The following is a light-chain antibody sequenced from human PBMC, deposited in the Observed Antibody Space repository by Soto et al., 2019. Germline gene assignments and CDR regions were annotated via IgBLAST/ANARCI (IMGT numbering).Light chain of an antibody. V-gene: IGKV3-20*01. CDR2: GAS. CDR3: HQYGSSRRT. J-gene: IGKJ1*01. CDR1: QSVSSN. Sequence: EIVMTQSPATLSVSPGERATLSCRASQSVSSNLAWYQQKPGQAPRLLIYGASTRATGIPDRFSGSGSGTDFTPTISRLEPEDFAVYYCHQYGSSRRTFGQGTKVDIK.